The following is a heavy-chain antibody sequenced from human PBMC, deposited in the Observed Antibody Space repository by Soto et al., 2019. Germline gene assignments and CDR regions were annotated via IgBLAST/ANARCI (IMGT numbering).Heavy chain of an antibody. V-gene: IGHV3-23*01. Sequence: GGSLRLSCAASGFTFSSYAMSWVRQAPGKGLEWVSAISGSGGSTYYADSAKGRFTISRDNSKNTLYLQMNSLRAEDTAVYYCAKISSSSPYDILTGYYQYYFDYWGQGTLVTVSS. D-gene: IGHD3-9*01. CDR2: ISGSGGST. CDR1: GFTFSSYA. J-gene: IGHJ4*02. CDR3: AKISSSSPYDILTGYYQYYFDY.